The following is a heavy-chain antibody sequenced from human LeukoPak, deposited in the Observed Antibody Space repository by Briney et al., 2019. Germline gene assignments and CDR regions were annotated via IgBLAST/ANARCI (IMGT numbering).Heavy chain of an antibody. D-gene: IGHD1-1*01. CDR3: AREGNDVSYYYMDV. J-gene: IGHJ6*03. CDR2: ISYDGSNE. Sequence: PGGSLRLSCAASGFTFSSYVMHWVSQAPGKGLEWVAIISYDGSNEYYADSVKGRFTISRDNSKNTLYLQMNSLRAADTAVYYCAREGNDVSYYYMDVWGKGTTVTISS. CDR1: GFTFSSYV. V-gene: IGHV3-30*04.